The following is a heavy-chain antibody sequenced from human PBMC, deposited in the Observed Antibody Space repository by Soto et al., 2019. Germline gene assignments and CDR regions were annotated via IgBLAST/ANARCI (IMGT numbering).Heavy chain of an antibody. CDR2: IRGSGGST. V-gene: IGHV3-23*01. Sequence: PERWRRLSCAAAAFTFSSYAMSWVRQVSGKGMEWGSAIRGSGGSTYYADSVKGRLTISRDNSKHTMYLQMNSLRAEVTAVYYCAKIAPQGITMFGVVPDVGVDVWGQGTTVTVSS. D-gene: IGHD3-3*01. J-gene: IGHJ6*02. CDR3: AKIAPQGITMFGVVPDVGVDV. CDR1: AFTFSSYA.